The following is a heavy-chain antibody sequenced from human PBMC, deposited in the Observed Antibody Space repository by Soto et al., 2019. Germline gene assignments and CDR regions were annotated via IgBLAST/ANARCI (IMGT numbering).Heavy chain of an antibody. J-gene: IGHJ6*02. V-gene: IGHV3-48*02. CDR3: ARDNSYYDSSGYPPPYGMDV. CDR2: ISSSSSTI. CDR1: GFTFSSYS. D-gene: IGHD3-22*01. Sequence: GGSLRLSCAASGFTFSSYSMNWVRQAPGKGLEWVSYISSSSSTIYYADSVKGRFTISRDNAKNSLYLQMNSLRDEDTAVYYCARDNSYYDSSGYPPPYGMDVWGQGTTVTVSS.